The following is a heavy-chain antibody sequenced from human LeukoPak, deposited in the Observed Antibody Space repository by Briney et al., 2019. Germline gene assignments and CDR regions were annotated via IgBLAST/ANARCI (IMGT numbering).Heavy chain of an antibody. V-gene: IGHV3-9*01. Sequence: GRSLRLSCAASGFTFDDYAMHWVRQAPGKGLEWVSGISWNSGSIGYADSVKGRFTISRDNAKNSLYLQMNSLRAEDTALYYCAKDMVPRSIVVVPAAPFDYWGQGTLVTVSS. J-gene: IGHJ4*02. D-gene: IGHD2-2*01. CDR3: AKDMVPRSIVVVPAAPFDY. CDR1: GFTFDDYA. CDR2: ISWNSGSI.